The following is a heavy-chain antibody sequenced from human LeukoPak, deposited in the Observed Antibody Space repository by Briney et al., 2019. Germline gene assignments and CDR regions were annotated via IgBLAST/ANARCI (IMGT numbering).Heavy chain of an antibody. CDR1: GYTFTGYY. Sequence: ASVKVSCKASGYTFTGYYMHWVRQAPGQGLEWMGWINPNSGGTNYAQKFQGRVTMTRDTSISTAHMELSRLRSDDTAVYYCAGANWNDPNWFDPWGQGTLVTVSS. CDR3: AGANWNDPNWFDP. D-gene: IGHD1-20*01. V-gene: IGHV1-2*02. CDR2: INPNSGGT. J-gene: IGHJ5*02.